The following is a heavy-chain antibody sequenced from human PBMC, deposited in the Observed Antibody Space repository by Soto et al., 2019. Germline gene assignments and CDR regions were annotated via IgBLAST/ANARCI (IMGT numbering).Heavy chain of an antibody. CDR1: GFTFSTYA. V-gene: IGHV3-30-3*01. Sequence: GGSLRLSCAASGFTFSTYAMYWVRQAPGKGPEWVAVTSYDGYNKYYADSVKGRFTISRDNSKNTLYLQMNSLRAEDTAVYYCARDRCSSTSCYYYYYGMDVWGQGTTVTVSS. CDR3: ARDRCSSTSCYYYYYGMDV. J-gene: IGHJ6*02. D-gene: IGHD2-2*01. CDR2: TSYDGYNK.